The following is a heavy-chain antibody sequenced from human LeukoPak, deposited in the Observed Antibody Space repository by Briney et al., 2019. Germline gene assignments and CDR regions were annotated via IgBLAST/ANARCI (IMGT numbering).Heavy chain of an antibody. CDR3: ARDTAVRISPDIVEATHFDY. CDR2: IYLSGST. V-gene: IGHV4-38-2*02. J-gene: IGHJ4*01. Sequence: SETLSLTCTVSGYSISSGYYWGWIRQPPGEGLEWIGSIYLSGSTYYNPSLKSRVTISVDTSKNQFSLKLSSVTAADTAVYYCARDTAVRISPDIVEATHFDYWGHGTLVTVSS. D-gene: IGHD1-26*01. CDR1: GYSISSGYY.